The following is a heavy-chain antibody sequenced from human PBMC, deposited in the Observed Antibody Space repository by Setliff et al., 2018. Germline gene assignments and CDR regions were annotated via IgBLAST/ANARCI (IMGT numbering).Heavy chain of an antibody. CDR1: ANTFIAYY. V-gene: IGHV1-2*02. CDR2: INPNSAGT. J-gene: IGHJ4*02. D-gene: IGHD3-9*01. CDR3: AGVDVLTASPF. Sequence: GASVKVSCKASANTFIAYYIHWVRQAPGQGLEWMGWINPNSAGTNYAQKFQGRVTMAWGASITTAYLDLSRLTSDDTASYYCAGVDVLTASPFWGLGTRVTVSS.